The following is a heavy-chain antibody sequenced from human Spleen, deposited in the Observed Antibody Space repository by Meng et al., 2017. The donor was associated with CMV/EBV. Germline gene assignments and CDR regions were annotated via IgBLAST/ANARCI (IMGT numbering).Heavy chain of an antibody. CDR2: ISSSSNYI. Sequence: GGSLRLSCAASGFVFSYNSFNWVRQAAGKGLEWVASISSSSNYIYYADSVQGRFTISRDNAMNSLYLQMNSLRAEDTAVYYCARGVDTSGYYLGYWGQGTLVTVSS. J-gene: IGHJ4*02. V-gene: IGHV3-21*01. CDR3: ARGVDTSGYYLGY. CDR1: GFVFSYNS. D-gene: IGHD3-3*01.